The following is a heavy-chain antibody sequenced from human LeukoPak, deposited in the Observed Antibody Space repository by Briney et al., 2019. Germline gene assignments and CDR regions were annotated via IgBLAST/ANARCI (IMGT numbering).Heavy chain of an antibody. J-gene: IGHJ6*02. CDR2: INHSGST. D-gene: IGHD4-11*01. CDR3: ARGRTTETTFYYYYYGMDV. V-gene: IGHV4-34*01. CDR1: GGSFSGYY. Sequence: PSETLSLTCAVYGGSFSGYYWSWIRQPPGKGLEWIGEINHSGSTNYNPSLKSRVTISVDTSKNQFSLKLSFVTAADTAVYYCARGRTTETTFYYYYYGMDVWGQGTKVTVSS.